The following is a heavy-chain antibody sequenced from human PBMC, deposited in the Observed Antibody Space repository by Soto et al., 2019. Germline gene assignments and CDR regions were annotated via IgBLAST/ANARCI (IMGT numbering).Heavy chain of an antibody. CDR3: ARWHFYTMDV. J-gene: IGHJ6*02. Sequence: QVQLVESGGGVVQPGGSLRLSCAVSGYTVSDYGMHWVRQAPGKGLECVAVTSHDGKNNDYESSVKGRFTISRDNSKNTLYLQMSSLRPEDTAVYYCARWHFYTMDVWGQGTTVTVSS. D-gene: IGHD3-3*02. CDR1: GYTVSDYG. V-gene: IGHV3-30*03. CDR2: TSHDGKNN.